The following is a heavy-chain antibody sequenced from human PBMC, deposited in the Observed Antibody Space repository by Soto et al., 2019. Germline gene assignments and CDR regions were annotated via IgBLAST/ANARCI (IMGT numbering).Heavy chain of an antibody. CDR3: ARVRMNYYYYGMDV. J-gene: IGHJ6*02. Sequence: PSETLSLTCTVSGDSISSYYWSWIRQPPGKGLEYIGYIYYSGSTNYNLSLKSRVTISVDTSKNQFSLKLSSVTAADRAVYYCARVRMNYYYYGMDVWGQGTTVTVSS. V-gene: IGHV4-59*01. CDR1: GDSISSYY. D-gene: IGHD2-15*01. CDR2: IYYSGST.